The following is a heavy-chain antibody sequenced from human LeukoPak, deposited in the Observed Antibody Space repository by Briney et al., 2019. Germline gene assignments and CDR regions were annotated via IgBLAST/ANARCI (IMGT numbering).Heavy chain of an antibody. CDR3: ARDRYSSSWNNWFDP. CDR1: GFTFSSYG. V-gene: IGHV3-33*01. D-gene: IGHD6-13*01. J-gene: IGHJ5*02. Sequence: GGSLRLSCAASGFTFSSYGMHWVRQAPGKGLEWVAVIWYDGSNKYYADSVKGRFTISRDNSKNTLYLQMNSLRAEDTAVYYCARDRYSSSWNNWFDPWGQGTLVTVSS. CDR2: IWYDGSNK.